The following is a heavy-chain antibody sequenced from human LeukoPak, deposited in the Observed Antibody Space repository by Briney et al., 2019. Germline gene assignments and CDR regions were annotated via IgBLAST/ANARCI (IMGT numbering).Heavy chain of an antibody. Sequence: GESLKISCKGSGYSFTSYWIGWVRQMPGKGLEWKGIIYPGDSDTGYSPSFQGQVTISADRSISTAYLQWSSLKASDTAMYYCATGMVSAFRGTIDYWGQGTLVTVSS. CDR3: ATGMVSAFRGTIDY. V-gene: IGHV5-51*01. D-gene: IGHD5-18*01. CDR2: IYPGDSDT. J-gene: IGHJ4*02. CDR1: GYSFTSYW.